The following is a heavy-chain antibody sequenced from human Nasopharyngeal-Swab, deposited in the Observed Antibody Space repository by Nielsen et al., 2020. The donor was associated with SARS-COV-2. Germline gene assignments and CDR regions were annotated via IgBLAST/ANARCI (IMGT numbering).Heavy chain of an antibody. J-gene: IGHJ3*02. D-gene: IGHD2-15*01. CDR3: ARERRGGYHDAFDI. V-gene: IGHV1-18*01. CDR2: LSAYNGNT. Sequence: ASVKVSCKASGYTFTDYGISWVRQAPGQGLEWMGWLSAYNGNTNYAQRVQGRVTMTTDTSTGTAYMELRSLRSDDTAVYYCARERRGGYHDAFDIWGQGTMVTVSS. CDR1: GYTFTDYG.